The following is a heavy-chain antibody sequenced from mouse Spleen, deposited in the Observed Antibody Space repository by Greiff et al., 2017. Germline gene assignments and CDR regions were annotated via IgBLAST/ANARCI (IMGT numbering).Heavy chain of an antibody. J-gene: IGHJ2*01. CDR3: ARQLPEYYFDY. CDR1: GFTFSDYG. V-gene: IGHV5-17*01. CDR2: ISSGSSTI. Sequence: DVKLVESGGGLVKPGGSLKLSCAASGFTFSDYGMHWVRQAPEKGLEWVAYISSGSSTIYYADTMKGRFTISRDNAKNTLFLQMTSLRSEDTAMYYCARQLPEYYFDYWGQGTTLTVSS. D-gene: IGHD4-1*02.